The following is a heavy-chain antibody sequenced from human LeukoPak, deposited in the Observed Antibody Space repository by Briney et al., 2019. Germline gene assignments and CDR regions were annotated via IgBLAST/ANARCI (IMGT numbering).Heavy chain of an antibody. Sequence: SETLSLTCAVYGGSFSGYYWSWIRQPPGKGLEWIGEINHSGSTNYNPSLKSRVAISVDTSKNQFSLKLSSVTAADTAVYYCARGLRVIDAFDIWGQGTMVTVSS. J-gene: IGHJ3*02. V-gene: IGHV4-34*01. CDR2: INHSGST. CDR3: ARGLRVIDAFDI. CDR1: GGSFSGYY. D-gene: IGHD2-21*01.